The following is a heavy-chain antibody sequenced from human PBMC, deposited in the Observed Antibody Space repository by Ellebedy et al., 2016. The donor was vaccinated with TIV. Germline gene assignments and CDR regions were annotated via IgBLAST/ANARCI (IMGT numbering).Heavy chain of an antibody. Sequence: ASVKVSCKASGYFFTNHYLHWVRQAPGQGLEWMGIVNLNDGSTSYAQKFQERVTMARDTSTSTIYMELNNLRSDDTAIYYCAREGFSISFLDYWGPGTEATVSS. V-gene: IGHV1-46*01. CDR3: AREGFSISFLDY. CDR2: VNLNDGST. CDR1: GYFFTNHY. J-gene: IGHJ4*02.